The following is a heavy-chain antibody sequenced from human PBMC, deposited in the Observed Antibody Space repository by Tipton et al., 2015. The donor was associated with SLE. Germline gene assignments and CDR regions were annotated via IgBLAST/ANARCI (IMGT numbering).Heavy chain of an antibody. Sequence: SLRLSCAASGFTFHDFAMNWVRQAPGKGLGWVSSVGGGGDETYYADSVKGRFIVSRDNSKSTLYLQMDSLRVEDTAIYYCAKDGIARNGIWDAFDIWGQGRMVIVSS. J-gene: IGHJ3*02. V-gene: IGHV3-23*01. CDR3: AKDGIARNGIWDAFDI. D-gene: IGHD1-14*01. CDR1: GFTFHDFA. CDR2: VGGGGDET.